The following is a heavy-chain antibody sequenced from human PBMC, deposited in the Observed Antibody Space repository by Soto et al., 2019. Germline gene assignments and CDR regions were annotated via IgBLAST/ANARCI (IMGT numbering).Heavy chain of an antibody. D-gene: IGHD2-2*01. CDR2: IIPIFGTA. J-gene: IGHJ4*02. CDR1: GGTSSSYA. Sequence: QVQLVQSGAEVKKPGSSVKASCKASGGTSSSYAISWVRQAPGQGLEWMGGIIPIFGTANYAQKFQGRVTITADESTSTAYMELSSLRSEDTAVYYCARGGFGGYCSSTSCYSDYWGQGTLVTVSS. V-gene: IGHV1-69*01. CDR3: ARGGFGGYCSSTSCYSDY.